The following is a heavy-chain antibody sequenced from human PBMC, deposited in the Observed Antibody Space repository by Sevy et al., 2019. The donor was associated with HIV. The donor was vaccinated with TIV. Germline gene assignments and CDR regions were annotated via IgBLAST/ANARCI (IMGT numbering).Heavy chain of an antibody. V-gene: IGHV3-48*02. CDR3: ARDRGYCSGGSCYRWFDT. D-gene: IGHD2-15*01. J-gene: IGHJ5*02. CDR1: GFTFSSYS. Sequence: GGSLRLSCAASGFTFSSYSISWVRQTSGRGLEWISYISHDATDRKYADSVKGQFTISRDDANKSGYLQLNSLRDEDTAIYYCARDRGYCSGGSCYRWFDTWGLGTLVTVSS. CDR2: ISHDATDR.